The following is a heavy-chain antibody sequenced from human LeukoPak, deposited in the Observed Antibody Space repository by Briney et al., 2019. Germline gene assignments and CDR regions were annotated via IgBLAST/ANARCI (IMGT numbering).Heavy chain of an antibody. CDR1: GGSISHYY. CDR3: TRGKPETVFDS. Sequence: SETLSLTCSVSGGSISHYYWSWIRQPPGKGLEWIGEINHSGSTNYNPSLKTRVTISLDRSKDQFSLELTSVTAADTAVYYCTRGKPETVFDSWGRGTLVTVSS. CDR2: INHSGST. J-gene: IGHJ4*01. V-gene: IGHV4-34*01.